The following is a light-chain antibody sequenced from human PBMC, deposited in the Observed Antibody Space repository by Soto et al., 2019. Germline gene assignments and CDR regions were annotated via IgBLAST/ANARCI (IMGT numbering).Light chain of an antibody. J-gene: IGLJ2*01. CDR1: SSDVGGYNY. V-gene: IGLV2-14*01. Sequence: QSALTQPASVSGSPGQSITISCTGTSSDVGGYNYVSWYQHHPGKAPKLMIYEVSYRPSGVSNRFSGSKSGNTASLTISGLQDEDEADYYCTSYTSTSTRVVFGGGTKLTVL. CDR2: EVS. CDR3: TSYTSTSTRVV.